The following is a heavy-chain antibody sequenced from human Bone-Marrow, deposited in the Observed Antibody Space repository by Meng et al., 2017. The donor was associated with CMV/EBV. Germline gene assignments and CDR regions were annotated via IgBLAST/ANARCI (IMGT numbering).Heavy chain of an antibody. CDR3: ANVGGLYPEAYFDY. D-gene: IGHD2-2*02. Sequence: SETLSLTCTVSGGSISSSSYYWGWIRQPPGKGLEWIGTIYYSGSTYYNPSLKSRVTISVDKSKNQFSLKLSSVTAADTAVYYCANVGGLYPEAYFDYWGQGTLVTVSS. CDR2: IYYSGST. J-gene: IGHJ4*02. CDR1: GGSISSSSYY. V-gene: IGHV4-39*07.